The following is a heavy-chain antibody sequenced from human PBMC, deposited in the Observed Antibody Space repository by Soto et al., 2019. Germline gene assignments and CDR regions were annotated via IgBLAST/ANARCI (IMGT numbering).Heavy chain of an antibody. CDR1: GGTFSSYT. Sequence: QVQLVQSGAEVKKPGSSVKVSCKASGGTFSSYTISWVRQAPGQGLEWMGRIIPILGIANYAQKFLGRVTITADKSTSTAYMELSSLRSEDTAVYYCARADSSSWYVFDYWGQGTLVTVSS. CDR2: IIPILGIA. CDR3: ARADSSSWYVFDY. J-gene: IGHJ4*02. V-gene: IGHV1-69*02. D-gene: IGHD6-13*01.